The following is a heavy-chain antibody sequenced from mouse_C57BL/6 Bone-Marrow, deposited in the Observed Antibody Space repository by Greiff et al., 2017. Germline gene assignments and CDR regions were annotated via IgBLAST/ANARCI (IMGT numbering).Heavy chain of an antibody. CDR3: TSTTVVATDY. D-gene: IGHD1-1*01. Sequence: VQLQQSGAELVRPGASVKLSCTASGFNIKDDYMHWVKQRPEQGLEWIGWIDPENGDTEYASKFQGKATITADTSSNAAYLQLSILPSEDTAVYYDTSTTVVATDYWGQGTTLTVSS. V-gene: IGHV14-4*01. CDR2: IDPENGDT. J-gene: IGHJ2*01. CDR1: GFNIKDDY.